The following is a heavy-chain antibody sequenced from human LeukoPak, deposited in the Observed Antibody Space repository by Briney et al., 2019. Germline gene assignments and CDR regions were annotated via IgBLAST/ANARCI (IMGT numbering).Heavy chain of an antibody. CDR2: IYYSGST. D-gene: IGHD1-26*01. V-gene: IGHV4-59*01. CDR1: GGSISSYY. J-gene: IGHJ5*02. CDR3: ARDRGAGQSDYWFDP. Sequence: SETLSLTCTVSGGSISSYYWSWIRQPPGKGLEWLGYIYYSGSTYYNPSLKSRVTISVDTSKNQFSLKLTSVTAADTAVYYCARDRGAGQSDYWFDPWGQGTLVTVSS.